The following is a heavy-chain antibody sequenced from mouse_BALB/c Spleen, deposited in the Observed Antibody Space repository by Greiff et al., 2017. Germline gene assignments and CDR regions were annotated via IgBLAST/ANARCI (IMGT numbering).Heavy chain of an antibody. CDR1: GFSLTSYG. V-gene: IGHV2-2*02. J-gene: IGHJ2*01. D-gene: IGHD1-2*01. Sequence: VQLQQSGPGLVQPSQSLSITCTVSGFSLTSYGVHWVRQSPGKGLEWLGVIWSGGSTDYNAAFISRLSISKDNSKSQVFFKMNSLQANDTAIYYCARGDSLLRPYFDYWGQGTTLTVSS. CDR3: ARGDSLLRPYFDY. CDR2: IWSGGST.